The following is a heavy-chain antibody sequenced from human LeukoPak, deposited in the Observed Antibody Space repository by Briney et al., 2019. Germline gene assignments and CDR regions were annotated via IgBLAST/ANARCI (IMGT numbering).Heavy chain of an antibody. CDR2: IYYSGST. Sequence: SETLSLTCTVSGDSLRSSPYYWGWIRQPPGKGLEWIGSIYYSGSTYYNPSLKSRVTISVDTSKNQFSLKLSSVTAADTAVYYCARGTRDGYNYARVFPDYWGQGTLVTVSS. V-gene: IGHV4-39*01. D-gene: IGHD5-24*01. J-gene: IGHJ4*02. CDR1: GDSLRSSPYY. CDR3: ARGTRDGYNYARVFPDY.